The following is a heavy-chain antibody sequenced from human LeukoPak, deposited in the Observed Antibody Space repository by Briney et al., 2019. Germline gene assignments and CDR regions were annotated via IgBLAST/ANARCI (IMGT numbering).Heavy chain of an antibody. CDR3: AILPVVVTAVDY. D-gene: IGHD2-21*02. CDR2: FDPENGET. Sequence: WASEKVSCKVSVYTLSEFTMRWVRHTPRKGLEWRGGFDPENGETNYTQKFQGRVTMTEDTSKDTAYMELSSLRSEDTAVYYCAILPVVVTAVDYWGQGTLVTVSS. V-gene: IGHV1-24*01. J-gene: IGHJ4*02. CDR1: VYTLSEFT.